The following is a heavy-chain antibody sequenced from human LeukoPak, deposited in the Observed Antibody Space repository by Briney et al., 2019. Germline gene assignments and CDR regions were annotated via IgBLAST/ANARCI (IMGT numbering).Heavy chain of an antibody. V-gene: IGHV3-73*01. D-gene: IGHD5-24*01. CDR1: GVTFSGSV. Sequence: GGSLRLSCAASGVTFSGSVMHWVRQASGKGLEWVGRIRSKANSYATAYAASVKGRFTISRDDSKNTAYLQMNSLRTEDTAVYYCTSAFVEMATEGLFDYWGQGTLVTVSS. CDR3: TSAFVEMATEGLFDY. J-gene: IGHJ4*02. CDR2: IRSKANSYAT.